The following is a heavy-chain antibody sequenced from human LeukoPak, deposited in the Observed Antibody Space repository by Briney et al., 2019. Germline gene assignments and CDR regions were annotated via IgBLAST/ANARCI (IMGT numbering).Heavy chain of an antibody. V-gene: IGHV4-59*01. CDR2: IYSSGGT. D-gene: IGHD3-9*01. J-gene: IGHJ5*02. Sequence: PSETLSLTCTVSGVSISGSYWTWIGQPPGMGLKWYGYIYSSGGTNSNPSLKTRVTMSLDTSKKQFSLNLYSVTAADTGVYYCARGSHYDSWWFDAWGQGALVTVSS. CDR3: ARGSHYDSWWFDA. CDR1: GVSISGSY.